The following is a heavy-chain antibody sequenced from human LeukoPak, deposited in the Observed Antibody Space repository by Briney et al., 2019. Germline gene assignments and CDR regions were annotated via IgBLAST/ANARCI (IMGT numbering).Heavy chain of an antibody. J-gene: IGHJ4*02. V-gene: IGHV3-74*03. CDR3: AKATGNWNFNHFDY. CDR2: ISPDGNSA. D-gene: IGHD1-7*01. CDR1: GFTFNRYW. Sequence: GGSLRLSCAASGFTFNRYWMHWVRQAPGKGLVWVSRISPDGNSATYADSVKGRFTISRDNAKNSLYLQMNSLRAEDTALYYCAKATGNWNFNHFDYWGQGTLVTVSS.